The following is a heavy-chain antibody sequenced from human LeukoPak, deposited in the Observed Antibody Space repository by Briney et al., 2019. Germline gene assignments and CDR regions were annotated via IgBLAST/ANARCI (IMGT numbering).Heavy chain of an antibody. CDR2: ISAYNGNT. Sequence: GASVKVSCKASGYTFTSYGISWVRQAPGQGLEWMGWISAYNGNTNYAQKVQGRVTMTTDTSTGTAYMELRSLRSDDTAVYYCARGGGGYCSSTSCYIFALDYWGQGTLVTVSS. V-gene: IGHV1-18*01. J-gene: IGHJ4*02. CDR3: ARGGGGYCSSTSCYIFALDY. CDR1: GYTFTSYG. D-gene: IGHD2-2*01.